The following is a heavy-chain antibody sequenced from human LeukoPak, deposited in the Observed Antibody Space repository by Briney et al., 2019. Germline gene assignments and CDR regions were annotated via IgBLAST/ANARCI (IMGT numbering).Heavy chain of an antibody. Sequence: SETLSLTCSVSGASLTIYYWNWIRQPAGKGLEWIGRYASGTTAHNPSLKSQFTMSIDTSKNQISLKLPSVTAADTAVYYCATGDHSFDNWGQGILVTVTP. V-gene: IGHV4-4*07. CDR2: YASGTT. CDR3: ATGDHSFDN. D-gene: IGHD7-27*01. J-gene: IGHJ4*02. CDR1: GASLTIYY.